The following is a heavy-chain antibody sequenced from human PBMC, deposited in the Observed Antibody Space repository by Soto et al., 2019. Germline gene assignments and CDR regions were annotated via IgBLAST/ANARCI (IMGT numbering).Heavy chain of an antibody. CDR2: VSGSGSSV. D-gene: IGHD3-10*01. CDR3: AXXNYLXRXPGLDV. V-gene: IGHV3-11*01. Sequence: QVQLVESGGGLVKPGGSLXLSCAASGFTFNNYYLAWIRRAPGKGLEWVSYVSGSGSSVFYTDSLKGRXTMSXXNXXXXXXXXXXXXXXXXXXVXXXAXXNYLXRXPGLDVXXKGXXVTV. J-gene: IGHJ6*03. CDR1: GFTFNNYY.